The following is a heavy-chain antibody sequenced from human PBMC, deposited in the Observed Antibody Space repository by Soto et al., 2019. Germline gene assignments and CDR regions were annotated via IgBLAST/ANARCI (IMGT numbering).Heavy chain of an antibody. CDR3: AKGTERYFDGLLSTFAY. J-gene: IGHJ4*02. CDR2: ISGSGGST. V-gene: IGHV3-23*01. D-gene: IGHD3-9*01. CDR1: GITFSGYA. Sequence: GGSLRLSCAASGITFSGYAMSWVRQAPGKGLEWVSAISGSGGSTYYADSVKGRFTISRNNSKNTLYLQMNSLRAEDPAVYYCAKGTERYFDGLLSTFAYWGQGTLVTVSS.